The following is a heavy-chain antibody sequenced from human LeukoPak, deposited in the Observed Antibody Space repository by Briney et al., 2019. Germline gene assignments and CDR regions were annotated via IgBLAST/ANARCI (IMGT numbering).Heavy chain of an antibody. V-gene: IGHV1-46*01. CDR1: GYTFTSCY. Sequence: GASVKVSCKTSGYTFTSCYMHWVRQAPGQGLEWMGILNPSGGRTSYTQKFQGRVTMTRDTSTSAVYMELSSLRSEDTAVYYCARASSGYYSHFDYWGQGTLVTVSS. CDR2: LNPSGGRT. CDR3: ARASSGYYSHFDY. D-gene: IGHD3-22*01. J-gene: IGHJ4*02.